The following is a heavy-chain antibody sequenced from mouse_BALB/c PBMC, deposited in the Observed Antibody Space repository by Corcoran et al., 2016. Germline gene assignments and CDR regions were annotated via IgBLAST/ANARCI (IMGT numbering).Heavy chain of an antibody. Sequence: EVQLQQSGPELVKPGASVKISCKASGYSFTGYYMHWVKQSHVKSLEWIGRINPYNGATSYNQNFKDKASLTVDKSSSTAYMELHSRTSEDSAVYYCARSLYGNGAMDYWGQGTSVTVSS. CDR2: INPYNGAT. CDR1: GYSFTGYY. J-gene: IGHJ4*01. D-gene: IGHD2-1*01. V-gene: IGHV1-26*01. CDR3: ARSLYGNGAMDY.